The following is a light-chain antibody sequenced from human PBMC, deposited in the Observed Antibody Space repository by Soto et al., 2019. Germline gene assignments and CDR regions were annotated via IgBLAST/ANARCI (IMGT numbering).Light chain of an antibody. J-gene: IGLJ1*01. Sequence: QSALTQPRSVSGSPGQSVSISCTGTSSDVGRYSYVSWYQQHPGKAPKLMIYDVSERPSGVPDRFSGSKSGNTASLTISGLQAEDEADYYCCSYTTSSTRVFGSGTKLTVL. CDR2: DVS. CDR1: SSDVGRYSY. CDR3: CSYTTSSTRV. V-gene: IGLV2-11*01.